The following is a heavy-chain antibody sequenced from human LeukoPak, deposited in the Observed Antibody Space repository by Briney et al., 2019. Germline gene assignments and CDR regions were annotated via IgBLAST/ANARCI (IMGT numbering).Heavy chain of an antibody. CDR3: ARDYKYAFDN. CDR1: GFTFSDYS. D-gene: IGHD5-24*01. CDR2: IGIDSGNT. J-gene: IGHJ4*02. V-gene: IGHV3-48*01. Sequence: GGSLRLSCAASGFTFSDYSMNWVRQAPGKGREWISYIGIDSGNTNYADSVKGGFTISGDKAKNSLYLQMNSLRVEDTAVYYCARDYKYAFDNWGQGTLVTVSS.